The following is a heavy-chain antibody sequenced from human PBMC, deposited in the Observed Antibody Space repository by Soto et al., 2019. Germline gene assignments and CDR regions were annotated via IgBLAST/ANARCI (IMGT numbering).Heavy chain of an antibody. CDR1: GGSFSGYY. CDR2: INHSGST. CDR3: ASTATSGSYLGGIGY. J-gene: IGHJ4*02. V-gene: IGHV4-34*01. Sequence: SETLSLTCAVYGGSFSGYYWIWIRQPPGKGLEWIGEINHSGSTNYNPSLKSRVTISVDTSKNQFSLKLSSVTAADTAVYYCASTATSGSYLGGIGYWGQGTLVTVSS. D-gene: IGHD1-26*01.